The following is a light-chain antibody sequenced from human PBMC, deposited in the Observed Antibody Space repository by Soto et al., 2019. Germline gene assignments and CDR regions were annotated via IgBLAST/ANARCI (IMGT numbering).Light chain of an antibody. CDR2: GAS. J-gene: IGKJ2*01. V-gene: IGKV3-20*01. CDR3: QQYHDSPMNT. Sequence: EIVLPQSPDTLSLSPGDRVTLSCRASQSVRSTFLAWYQQKPGQAPRLLIYGASNRATGIPDRFSGSASGTDFTLTISRLEPDDSAVYYCQQYHDSPMNTFGQGTKLEIK. CDR1: QSVRSTF.